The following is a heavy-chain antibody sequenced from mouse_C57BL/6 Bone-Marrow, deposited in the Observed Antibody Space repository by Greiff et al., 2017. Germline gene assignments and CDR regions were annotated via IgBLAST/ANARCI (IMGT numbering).Heavy chain of an antibody. CDR1: GFTFSNYW. CDR2: IRLKSDNYAT. Sequence: EVQLQESGGGLVQPGGSMKLSCVASGFTFSNYWMNWVRQSPEKGLEWVAQIRLKSDNYATHYAESVKGRFTISRDESKSSVYLQMNNLSAEDTGIYYCTSLDYYAMDYWGQGTSVTVSA. V-gene: IGHV6-3*01. J-gene: IGHJ4*01. CDR3: TSLDYYAMDY.